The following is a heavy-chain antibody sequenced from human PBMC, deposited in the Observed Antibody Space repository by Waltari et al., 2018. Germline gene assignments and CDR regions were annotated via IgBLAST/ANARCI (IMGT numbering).Heavy chain of an antibody. CDR3: VRDPIAVVGMGNGGFFDY. Sequence: QVQLVESGGGVVQPGRSLRLSCAASGFTFNSFAMHWVRQAPGKGMEWVAIRSYDGTIKDYADYVKGRFSISRDNSKNTLSLQMNSLRAEDTAVYYCVRDPIAVVGMGNGGFFDYWGQGILVTVSS. D-gene: IGHD6-13*01. CDR1: GFTFNSFA. J-gene: IGHJ4*02. CDR2: RSYDGTIK. V-gene: IGHV3-30*04.